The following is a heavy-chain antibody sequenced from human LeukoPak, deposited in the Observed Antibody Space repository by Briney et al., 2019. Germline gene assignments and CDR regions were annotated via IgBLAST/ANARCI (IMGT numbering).Heavy chain of an antibody. CDR3: ARVVYGDLYFDY. V-gene: IGHV3-48*04. CDR1: GFTFSSYS. D-gene: IGHD4-17*01. CDR2: ISSSSSTI. Sequence: GGSLRLSCAASGFTFSSYSMNWVRQAPGKGLEWVSYISSSSSTIYYADSVKGRFTISRDNAKNTLYLQMNSLRAEDTAVYFCARVVYGDLYFDYWGQGTLVTVS. J-gene: IGHJ4*02.